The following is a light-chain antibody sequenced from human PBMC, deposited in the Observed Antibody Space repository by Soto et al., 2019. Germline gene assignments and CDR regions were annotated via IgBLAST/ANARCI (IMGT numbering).Light chain of an antibody. Sequence: EILVTQSPGTLSLSPGERATLSCRASQSVSSSYLAWYQQKPGQTPRLLIYGASSRATGIPDRFSGSGSETAFTLTISRLDPDDFAVYYCQSYGASVTFGGGTKLEIK. CDR1: QSVSSSY. V-gene: IGKV3-20*01. CDR2: GAS. CDR3: QSYGASVT. J-gene: IGKJ4*01.